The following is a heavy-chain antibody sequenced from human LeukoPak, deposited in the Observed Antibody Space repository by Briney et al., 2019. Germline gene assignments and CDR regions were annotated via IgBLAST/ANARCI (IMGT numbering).Heavy chain of an antibody. CDR2: ISSSSSTI. J-gene: IGHJ4*02. D-gene: IGHD5-24*01. CDR3: AREDSYGYNSESFDY. CDR1: GFTFSSYA. Sequence: PGGSLRLSCAASGFTFSSYAMSWVRQAPGKGLEWVSYISSSSSTIYYADSVKGRFTISRDNAKNSLYLQMNSLRAEDTAVYYCAREDSYGYNSESFDYWGQGTLVTVSS. V-gene: IGHV3-48*04.